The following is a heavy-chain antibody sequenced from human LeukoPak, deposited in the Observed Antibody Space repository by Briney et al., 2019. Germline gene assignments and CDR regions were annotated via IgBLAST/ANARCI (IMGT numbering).Heavy chain of an antibody. CDR1: GFTFSSYA. D-gene: IGHD3-9*01. Sequence: GGSLRLSCAASGFTFSSYAMSWVRQAPGKGLEWVSAISGSGGSTYCADSVKGRFTISRDNSKNTLYLQMNSLRAEDTAVYYCANSHLTGDYYYYYYMDVWGKGTTVTVSS. CDR2: ISGSGGST. V-gene: IGHV3-23*01. CDR3: ANSHLTGDYYYYYYMDV. J-gene: IGHJ6*03.